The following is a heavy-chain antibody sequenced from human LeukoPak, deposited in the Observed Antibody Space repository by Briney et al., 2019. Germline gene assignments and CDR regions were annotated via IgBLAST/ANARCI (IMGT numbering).Heavy chain of an antibody. D-gene: IGHD5-24*01. Sequence: SETLSLTCAVYGGSFSGYYWSWIRQPPGKGLEWIGEINHSGSTNYNPSLKSRVTISVDTSKNQFSLKLSSVTAADTAVYYCARHAFGYNTLFDYWGQGTLVTVSS. V-gene: IGHV4-34*01. CDR3: ARHAFGYNTLFDY. CDR2: INHSGST. CDR1: GGSFSGYY. J-gene: IGHJ4*02.